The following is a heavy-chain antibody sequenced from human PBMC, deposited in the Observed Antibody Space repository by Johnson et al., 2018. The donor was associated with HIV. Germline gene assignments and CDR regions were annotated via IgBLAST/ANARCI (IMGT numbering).Heavy chain of an antibody. V-gene: IGHV3-66*01. CDR1: GFTVSSNY. CDR2: IYSGGST. J-gene: IGHJ3*01. D-gene: IGHD5-12*01. CDR3: ARGLGEDGYDDSGGDAFEL. Sequence: VHLVESGGGVVQPGGSLRLSCAASGFTVSSNYMSWVRQAPGKGLEWVSVIYSGGSTYYADSVKGRFTISRDNSKNTLFLEVSSLRAEDTAVYYCARGLGEDGYDDSGGDAFELWGRGTKVTVAS.